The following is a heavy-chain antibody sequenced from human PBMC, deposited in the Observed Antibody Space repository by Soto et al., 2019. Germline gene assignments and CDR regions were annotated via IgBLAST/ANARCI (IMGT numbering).Heavy chain of an antibody. V-gene: IGHV3-33*01. CDR2: IWYDGSNK. Sequence: PGGSLSLSCAAPGFTFSSYGMHWVRQAPGKGLEWVAVIWYDGSNKYYADSVKGRFTISRDNSKNTLYLQMNSLRAEDTAVYYCAREKAGKIAAADTYYYYGMDVWGQGTTVTVSS. CDR3: AREKAGKIAAADTYYYYGMDV. CDR1: GFTFSSYG. J-gene: IGHJ6*02. D-gene: IGHD6-13*01.